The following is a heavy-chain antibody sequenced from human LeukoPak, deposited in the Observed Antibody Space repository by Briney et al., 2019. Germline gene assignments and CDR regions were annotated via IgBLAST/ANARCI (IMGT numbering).Heavy chain of an antibody. V-gene: IGHV3-48*03. Sequence: GGSLRLSCAASGFTFSSYEMNWVRQAPGKGLEWVSYISSSGSTIYYADSVKGRFTISRDNAKNSLYLQMNSLRAEDTAVYYCARVLLGINYYMDVWGKGTTVTISS. D-gene: IGHD2-15*01. CDR2: ISSSGSTI. CDR3: ARVLLGINYYMDV. J-gene: IGHJ6*03. CDR1: GFTFSSYE.